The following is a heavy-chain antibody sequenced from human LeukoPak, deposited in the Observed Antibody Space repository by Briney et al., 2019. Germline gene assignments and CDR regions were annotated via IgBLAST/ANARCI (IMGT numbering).Heavy chain of an antibody. D-gene: IGHD6-13*01. V-gene: IGHV1-69*13. Sequence: SVKVSCKASGGTFSSYAISWVRQAPGQGLEWMGGIIPIFGTANYAQKFQGRVTITADESTSTAYMELSSLRSEDTAVYYCARDPQYSSSWGIFDYWGQETLVTVSS. J-gene: IGHJ4*02. CDR3: ARDPQYSSSWGIFDY. CDR2: IIPIFGTA. CDR1: GGTFSSYA.